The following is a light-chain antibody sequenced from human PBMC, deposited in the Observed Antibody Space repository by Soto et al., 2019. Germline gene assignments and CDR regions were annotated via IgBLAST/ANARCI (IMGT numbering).Light chain of an antibody. J-gene: IGKJ2*02. Sequence: EIVLTQSPATLSLSPGERATLSRRASQSVSSYLAWYQQKPGQAPRLLIYDASNRATGIPARFSGSGSGTDFTLTISSLEPEDFALYYCQQRSNWRGTFGQGTKLEIK. V-gene: IGKV3-11*01. CDR3: QQRSNWRGT. CDR1: QSVSSY. CDR2: DAS.